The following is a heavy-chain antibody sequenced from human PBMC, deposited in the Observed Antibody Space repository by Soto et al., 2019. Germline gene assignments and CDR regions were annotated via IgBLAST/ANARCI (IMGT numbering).Heavy chain of an antibody. V-gene: IGHV4-39*01. Sequence: PSETMSLTCTVSGCSISSSSYCWGWIRQPPGKGLEWIGSIYYSGSTYYNPSLKSRVTISVDTSKNQFSLKLSSVTAADTAVYYCARHTPAISISDHWGQGTLVTVSS. CDR1: GCSISSSSYC. CDR2: IYYSGST. J-gene: IGHJ4*02. D-gene: IGHD2-15*01. CDR3: ARHTPAISISDH.